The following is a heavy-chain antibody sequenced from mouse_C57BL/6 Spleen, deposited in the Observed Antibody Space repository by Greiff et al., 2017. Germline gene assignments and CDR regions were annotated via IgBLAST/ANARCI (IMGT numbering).Heavy chain of an antibody. CDR3: TRPDGYPYWYFDV. Sequence: VKLQQSGAELVRPGASVTLSCKASGYTFTDYEMHWVKQTPVHGLEWIGAIDPETGGTAYNQKFKGKAILTADKSSSTAYMELRSLTSEDSAVYYCTRPDGYPYWYFDVWGTGTTVTVSS. J-gene: IGHJ1*03. D-gene: IGHD2-3*01. CDR1: GYTFTDYE. CDR2: IDPETGGT. V-gene: IGHV1-15*01.